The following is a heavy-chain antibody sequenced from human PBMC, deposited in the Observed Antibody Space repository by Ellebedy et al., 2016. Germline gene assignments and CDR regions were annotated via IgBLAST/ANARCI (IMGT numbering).Heavy chain of an antibody. CDR3: ASTAAYCSGGTCYSDRYYFDY. V-gene: IGHV3-23*01. CDR2: ISGSGGST. Sequence: GGSLRLSXAASGFTFSSYAMSWVRQAPGKGLEWVSAISGSGGSTYYADSVKGRFTISRDNAKNSLYLQMYSLRAEDTAVYYCASTAAYCSGGTCYSDRYYFDYWGRGTLVTVSS. J-gene: IGHJ4*02. CDR1: GFTFSSYA. D-gene: IGHD2-15*01.